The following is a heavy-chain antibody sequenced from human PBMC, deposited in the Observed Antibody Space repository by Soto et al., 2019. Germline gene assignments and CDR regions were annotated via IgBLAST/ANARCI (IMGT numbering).Heavy chain of an antibody. CDR3: ARDGFCTSTNCQVGNWFAP. CDR1: GGSFSGYY. V-gene: IGHV4-34*01. CDR2: INHRGST. J-gene: IGHJ5*02. D-gene: IGHD2-2*01. Sequence: PSETLSLTCVVYGGSFSGYYWSWIRQSPGKGLEWIGGINHRGSTNSNPSLESRVTISVDTSTNQFSLKLPSVTAADTAMYYCARDGFCTSTNCQVGNWFAPWGQGTLVIVSS.